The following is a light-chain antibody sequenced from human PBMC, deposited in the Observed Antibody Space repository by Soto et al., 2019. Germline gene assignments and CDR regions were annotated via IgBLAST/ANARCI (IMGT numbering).Light chain of an antibody. CDR2: KAS. J-gene: IGKJ4*01. Sequence: DIQMTQSPSTLSASVGDRVTITCRASQSISSWLAWYQQKPGKAPKLLIYKASSLESGVPSRFSGSGSGTEFTLTISSLHPDDFATYYCQRYYSYPLTFGGGTKVEIK. CDR1: QSISSW. V-gene: IGKV1-5*03. CDR3: QRYYSYPLT.